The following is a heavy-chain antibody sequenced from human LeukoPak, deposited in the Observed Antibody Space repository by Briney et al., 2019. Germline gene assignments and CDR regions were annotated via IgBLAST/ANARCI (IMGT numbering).Heavy chain of an antibody. D-gene: IGHD3-22*01. CDR2: IYSGGRT. V-gene: IGHV3-66*01. CDR3: ARESNSGYYLSY. CDR1: GFTVSSNY. Sequence: GGSLRLSCPASGFTVSSNYMSWVRQAPGKGLEWVAVIYSGGRTYDADSVKGRFTISGDNSKNTVYLQMNSLRAEDPAVYYCARESNSGYYLSYWGQGTLVTVSS. J-gene: IGHJ4*02.